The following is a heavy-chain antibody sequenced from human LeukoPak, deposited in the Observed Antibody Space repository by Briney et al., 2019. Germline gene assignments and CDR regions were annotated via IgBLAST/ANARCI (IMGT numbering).Heavy chain of an antibody. CDR2: INPSGGST. J-gene: IGHJ4*02. CDR3: ARSYRGNYIDY. V-gene: IGHV1-46*01. CDR1: GYTFTIYY. Sequence: ASVRVSCKASGYTFTIYYMHCVRHAPGQGLEWMGIINPSGGSTSYAQKFQGRVTMTRDTSTSTVYQELSSLRSEDTAVYYCARSYRGNYIDYWGQGTLVTVPS. D-gene: IGHD3-10*01.